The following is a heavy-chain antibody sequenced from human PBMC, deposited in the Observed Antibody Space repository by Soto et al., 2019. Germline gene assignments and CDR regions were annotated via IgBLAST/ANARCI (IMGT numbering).Heavy chain of an antibody. CDR2: ISAYNGNT. D-gene: IGHD4-17*01. V-gene: IGHV1-18*01. CDR1: GYTFTSYG. CDR3: ARGTRVETGNY. Sequence: QVQLVQSGAEVKKPGASVKVSCKASGYTFTSYGFSWVRQAPGQGLEWMGWISAYNGNTNYAQKLQGRVTMTTDTSTRTGYMELRSLGSDDRAVYYCARGTRVETGNYWGQGTLVTVSS. J-gene: IGHJ4*02.